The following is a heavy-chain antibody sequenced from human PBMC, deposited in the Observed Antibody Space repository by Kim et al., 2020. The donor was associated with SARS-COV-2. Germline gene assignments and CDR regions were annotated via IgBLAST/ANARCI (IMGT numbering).Heavy chain of an antibody. V-gene: IGHV3-15*01. CDR3: TTGMAYGSGSYYYAYFDY. D-gene: IGHD3-10*01. Sequence: KGRFTITRDDSKNTLYLQMNSLKTEDTAVYYCTTGMAYGSGSYYYAYFDYWGQGTLVTVSS. J-gene: IGHJ4*02.